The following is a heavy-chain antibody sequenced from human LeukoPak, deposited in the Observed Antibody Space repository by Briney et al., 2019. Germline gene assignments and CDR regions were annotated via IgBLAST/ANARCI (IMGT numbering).Heavy chain of an antibody. CDR2: IYYSGST. V-gene: IGHV4-39*01. CDR1: GDSINSDNYY. Sequence: SSETLSLTCSVSGDSINSDNYYWGWIRQPPGKGLEWIGSIYYSGSTYYNPSLKSRVTISVDTSKNQFSLKLTSVTAADTAVYYCARKPPRSGSLDYWGQGTLVTVSS. J-gene: IGHJ4*02. D-gene: IGHD1-26*01. CDR3: ARKPPRSGSLDY.